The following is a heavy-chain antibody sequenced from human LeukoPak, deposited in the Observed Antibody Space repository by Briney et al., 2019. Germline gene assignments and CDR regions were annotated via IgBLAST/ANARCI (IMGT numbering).Heavy chain of an antibody. D-gene: IGHD2-15*01. CDR3: ATSQGSHAFDP. V-gene: IGHV3-30*03. CDR2: ISYDGSNK. Sequence: GGSLRLSCAASGFTFSIYGMHWVRQAPGKGLEWVAVISYDGSNKYYADSVKGRFTISRDNSKNTLYLQMNSLRAEDTAVYYCATSQGSHAFDPWGQGTLVTVSS. CDR1: GFTFSIYG. J-gene: IGHJ5*02.